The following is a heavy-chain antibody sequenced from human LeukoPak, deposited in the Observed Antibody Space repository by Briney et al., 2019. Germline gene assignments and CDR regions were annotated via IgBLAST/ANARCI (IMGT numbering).Heavy chain of an antibody. V-gene: IGHV1-46*03. CDR1: GYTFTSYY. Sequence: ASVKVSCKASGYTFTSYYMHWVRQAPGQGLEWMGIINPSGGSTSYAQKFQGRVTMTRDTSTSTDYMELSSLRSEDTAVYYCARDAEDYYYDSSGYYYKGWFDPWGQGTLVTVSS. J-gene: IGHJ5*02. CDR3: ARDAEDYYYDSSGYYYKGWFDP. D-gene: IGHD3-22*01. CDR2: INPSGGST.